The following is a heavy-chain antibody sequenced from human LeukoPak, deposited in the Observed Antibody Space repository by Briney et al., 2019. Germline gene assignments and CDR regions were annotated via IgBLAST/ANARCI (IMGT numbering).Heavy chain of an antibody. CDR3: ARMGDYSNYYYYYYMDV. J-gene: IGHJ6*03. CDR1: GGSFSGYY. D-gene: IGHD4-11*01. V-gene: IGHV4-59*01. CDR2: IYYSGST. Sequence: KPSETLSLTCAVYGGSFSGYYWSWIRQPPGKGLEWIGYIYYSGSTNYNPSLKSRVTISVDTSKNQFSLKLSSVTAADTAVYYCARMGDYSNYYYYYYMDVWGKGTTVTVSS.